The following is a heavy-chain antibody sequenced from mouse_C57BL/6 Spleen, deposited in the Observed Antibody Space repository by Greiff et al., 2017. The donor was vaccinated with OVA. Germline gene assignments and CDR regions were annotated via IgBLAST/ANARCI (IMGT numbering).Heavy chain of an antibody. V-gene: IGHV1-26*01. CDR2: INPNNGGT. CDR3: ARPGYYFAWFAY. J-gene: IGHJ3*01. Sequence: EVQLQQSGPELVKPGASVKISCKASGYTFTDYYMNWVKQSHGKSLEWIGDINPNNGGTSYNQKFKGKATLTVDKSSSTAYMELRSLTSEDSAVYYCARPGYYFAWFAYWGQGTLVTVSA. D-gene: IGHD2-3*01. CDR1: GYTFTDYY.